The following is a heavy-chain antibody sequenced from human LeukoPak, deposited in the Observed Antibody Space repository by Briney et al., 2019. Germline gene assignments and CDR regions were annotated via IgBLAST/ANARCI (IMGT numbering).Heavy chain of an antibody. CDR1: GFTFSGHY. J-gene: IGHJ4*02. CDR3: AREKRRPIVGTKYYFDY. D-gene: IGHD3-22*01. V-gene: IGHV1-2*02. Sequence: ASVKVSCKASGFTFSGHYIHWVRQAPGQGLEWMGWINPDTGDTKNEQKFQGRATMTRETSISTAYMGLSRLRSDDTAVYYCAREKRRPIVGTKYYFDYWGQGILVTVSS. CDR2: INPDTGDT.